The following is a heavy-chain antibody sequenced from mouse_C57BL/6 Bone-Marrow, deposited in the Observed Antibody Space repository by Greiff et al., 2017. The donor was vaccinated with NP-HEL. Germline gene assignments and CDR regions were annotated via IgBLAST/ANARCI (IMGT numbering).Heavy chain of an antibody. D-gene: IGHD2-2*01. CDR1: GYTFTSYW. V-gene: IGHV1-55*01. J-gene: IGHJ3*01. CDR3: ARVYYGYAWFAY. Sequence: QVQLQQPGAELVKPGASVKMSCKASGYTFTSYWITWVKQRPGQGLEWIRDIYPGSGSTNYNEKFKSKATLTVDTSSSTAYMQLSSLTSEDSAVYYCARVYYGYAWFAYWGQGTLVTVSA. CDR2: IYPGSGST.